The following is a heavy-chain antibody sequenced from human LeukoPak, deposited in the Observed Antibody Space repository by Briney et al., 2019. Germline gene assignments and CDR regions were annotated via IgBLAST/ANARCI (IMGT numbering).Heavy chain of an antibody. CDR1: GFTFSIYA. J-gene: IGHJ4*02. CDR3: AKQLGYCSDGSCYFPY. CDR2: ISHDGSTT. V-gene: IGHV3-30*04. Sequence: ERSLRLSCAASGFTFSIYAIHWVRQAPGKGLEWVAVISHDGSTTYYADSVQGRFTISRDNSKSTLCLQMNSLRAEDTAVYYCAKQLGYCSDGSCYFPYWGQGTLVTVSS. D-gene: IGHD2-15*01.